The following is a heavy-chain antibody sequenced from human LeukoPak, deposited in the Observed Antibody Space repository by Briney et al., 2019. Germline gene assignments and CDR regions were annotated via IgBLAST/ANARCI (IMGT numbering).Heavy chain of an antibody. CDR1: GGSISSSSYY. V-gene: IGHV3-23*01. CDR3: AKAGEWELLSYY. D-gene: IGHD1-26*01. Sequence: ETLSLTCTVSGGSISSSSYYWGWIRQSPGKGLEWVSAISGSGGSTYYADSVKGRFTISRDNSKNTLYLQMNSLRAGDTAIYYCAKAGEWELLSYYWGQGTLVTVSS. CDR2: ISGSGGST. J-gene: IGHJ4*02.